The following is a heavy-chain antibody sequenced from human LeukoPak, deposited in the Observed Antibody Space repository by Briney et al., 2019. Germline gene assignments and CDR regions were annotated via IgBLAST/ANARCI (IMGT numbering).Heavy chain of an antibody. J-gene: IGHJ4*02. D-gene: IGHD6-19*01. Sequence: GRSLRLSCAASGFTFSSYAMRWVRQAPGKGLEWVAVISYDGSNKYYADSVKGRFTISRDNSKNTLYLQMNSLRAEDTAVYYCARDGLIAVAGTPTFDYWGQGTLVTVSS. CDR2: ISYDGSNK. CDR1: GFTFSSYA. V-gene: IGHV3-30*04. CDR3: ARDGLIAVAGTPTFDY.